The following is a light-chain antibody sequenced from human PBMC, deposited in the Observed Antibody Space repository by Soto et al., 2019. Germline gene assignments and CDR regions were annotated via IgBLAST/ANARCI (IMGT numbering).Light chain of an antibody. V-gene: IGKV3-20*01. J-gene: IGKJ1*01. CDR3: QQYESSPPWT. CDR1: QSVGNNY. Sequence: EIVLTQSPGTLSLSPGERATLSCRASQSVGNNYLAWYQQKPGQPPRLLIYGTSSRATGIPDRFSGSGSGTDFTLTISSLEPEDFAVYYCQQYESSPPWTFGQGTKVEIK. CDR2: GTS.